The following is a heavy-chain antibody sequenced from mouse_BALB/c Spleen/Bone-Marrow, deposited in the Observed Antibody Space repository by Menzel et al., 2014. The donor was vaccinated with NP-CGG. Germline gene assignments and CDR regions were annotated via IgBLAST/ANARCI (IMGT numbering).Heavy chain of an antibody. D-gene: IGHD2-4*01. CDR1: GYTFTSYY. CDR3: ARGITTRGGDR. CDR2: IYPGNVNT. Sequence: QVQLKESGPELVKPGASVRISCKASGYTFTSYYIHWVKQRPGQGLEWIGWIYPGNVNTQYNEKFMGKATLTADKSSSTAYTQLSSLTSEDSAVYFCARGITTRGGDRWGQGTTLTVSS. V-gene: IGHV1S56*01. J-gene: IGHJ2*01.